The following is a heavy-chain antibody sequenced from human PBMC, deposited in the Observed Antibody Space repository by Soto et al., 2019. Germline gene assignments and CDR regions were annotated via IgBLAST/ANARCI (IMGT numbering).Heavy chain of an antibody. Sequence: QVQLVESGGGVVQPGRSLRLSCAASGFPFTTYGMHWVREGPGKGLEWVAVISYDGSNKYYADSVKGRFTISRDNSKNTLYLQMISRRPEDTALYYCVGGQYYFDYRGQGTLVTVSS. CDR1: GFPFTTYG. V-gene: IGHV3-30*03. CDR2: ISYDGSNK. D-gene: IGHD3-10*01. CDR3: VGGQYYFDY. J-gene: IGHJ4*02.